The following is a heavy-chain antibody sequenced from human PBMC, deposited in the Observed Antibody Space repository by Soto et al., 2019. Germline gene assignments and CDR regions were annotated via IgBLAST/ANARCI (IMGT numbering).Heavy chain of an antibody. D-gene: IGHD5-18*01. J-gene: IGHJ4*02. CDR3: ARHDVHTSMVFDY. CDR1: GGSITSGGYY. Sequence: SETLSLTCSVSGGSITSGGYYWSWLGQHAGTGLEWIGYVHHSGSTFYKSSLRSRVSMSIDTSRNLFSLNLTSVTAADTAIYFCARHDVHTSMVFDYWGQGSLVTVSS. CDR2: VHHSGST. V-gene: IGHV4-31*03.